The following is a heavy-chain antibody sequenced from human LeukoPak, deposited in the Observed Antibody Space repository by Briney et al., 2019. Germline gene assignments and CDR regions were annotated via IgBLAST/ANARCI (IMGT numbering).Heavy chain of an antibody. J-gene: IGHJ5*02. Sequence: PSETLSLTCTVSGYSISSGYYWGWIRQPPGKGLEWIGSIYHSGSTYYNPSLKSRVTISVDTSKNQFSLKLSSVTAADTAVYYCARDRGLLPAQYNWFDPWGQEPWSPSPQ. CDR3: ARDRGLLPAQYNWFDP. CDR1: GYSISSGYY. V-gene: IGHV4-38-2*02. D-gene: IGHD3-22*01. CDR2: IYHSGST.